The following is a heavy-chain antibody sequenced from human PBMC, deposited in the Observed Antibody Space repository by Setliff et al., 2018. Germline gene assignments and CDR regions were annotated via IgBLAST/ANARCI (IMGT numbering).Heavy chain of an antibody. CDR3: AGTPARGTTWLSPFDY. Sequence: SETLSLTCDVYDGAFSTYYWTWIRQPPGKGLEWIGDMHQSGRINFNPSLKSRVTMSADPSKNQFSLKITSVTAADTALYSCAGTPARGTTWLSPFDYWGQGIQVTVSS. J-gene: IGHJ4*02. V-gene: IGHV4-34*01. CDR2: MHQSGRI. D-gene: IGHD3-9*01. CDR1: DGAFSTYY.